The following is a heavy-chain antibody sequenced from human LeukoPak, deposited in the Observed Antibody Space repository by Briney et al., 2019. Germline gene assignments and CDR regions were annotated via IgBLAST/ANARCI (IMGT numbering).Heavy chain of an antibody. CDR1: GFTFSSYI. J-gene: IGHJ4*02. D-gene: IGHD1-14*01. Sequence: GGSLRLSCAASGFTFSSYIMNWVREAPGKGLEWLSYITSSSSTIYYADSVKGRFTISRDNAKKSLYLQMNSLRAEDTAVYYCSSGNLFDYWGQGTLVTVSS. CDR2: ITSSSSTI. CDR3: SSGNLFDY. V-gene: IGHV3-48*04.